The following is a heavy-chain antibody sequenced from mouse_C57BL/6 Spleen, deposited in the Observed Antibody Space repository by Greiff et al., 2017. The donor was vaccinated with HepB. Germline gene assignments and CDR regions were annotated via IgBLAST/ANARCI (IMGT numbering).Heavy chain of an antibody. D-gene: IGHD1-1*01. V-gene: IGHV1-59*01. CDR1: GYTFTSYW. CDR2: IDPSDSYT. CDR3: ARLYGSSYRYAMDY. J-gene: IGHJ4*01. Sequence: VQLQQPGAELVRPGTSVKLSCKASGYTFTSYWMHWVKQRPGQGLEWIGVIDPSDSYTNYNQKFKGKATLTVDTSSSTAYMQLSSLTSEDSAVYYCARLYGSSYRYAMDYWGQGTSVTVSS.